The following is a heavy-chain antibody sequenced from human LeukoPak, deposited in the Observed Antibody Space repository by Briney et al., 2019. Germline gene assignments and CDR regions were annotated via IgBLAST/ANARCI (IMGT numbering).Heavy chain of an antibody. J-gene: IGHJ5*02. CDR2: INHSGST. D-gene: IGHD2-2*01. CDR3: ARPGYCGSTSCYNWFDP. CDR1: GGSFSGYY. Sequence: SETLSLTCAIYGGSFSGYYWSWIRQPPGKGLEWIGEINHSGSTNYNPSLKSRVTISVDTSKNQFSLKLSSVTAADTAVYYCARPGYCGSTSCYNWFDPWGQGTLVTVSS. V-gene: IGHV4-34*01.